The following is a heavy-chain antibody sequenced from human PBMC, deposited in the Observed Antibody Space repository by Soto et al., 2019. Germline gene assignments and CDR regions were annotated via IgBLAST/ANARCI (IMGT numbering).Heavy chain of an antibody. D-gene: IGHD6-19*01. CDR2: INAGNGNT. V-gene: IGHV1-3*01. CDR3: ARGVAGPLHWFDL. CDR1: GYTFTSYA. Sequence: ASVKVSCKASGYTFTSYAMHWVRQAPGQRLEWMGWINAGNGNTKYSQKFQGRVTITRDTSASTAYMELSSRRSEDTAVYYCARGVAGPLHWFDLWAQRTLVTVSS. J-gene: IGHJ5*02.